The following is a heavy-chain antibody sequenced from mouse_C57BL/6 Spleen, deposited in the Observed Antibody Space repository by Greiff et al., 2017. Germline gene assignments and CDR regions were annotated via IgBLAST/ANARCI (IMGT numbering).Heavy chain of an antibody. J-gene: IGHJ1*03. CDR1: GYTFTDYY. V-gene: IGHV1-76*01. CDR2: IYPGSGNT. Sequence: QVQLKQSGAELVRPGASVKLSCKASGYTFTDYYINWVKQRPGQGLEWIARIYPGSGNTYYNEKFKGKATLTAEKSSSTAYMQLSSLTSEDSAVYFCARDYGSSAYFDVWGTGTTVTVSS. D-gene: IGHD1-1*01. CDR3: ARDYGSSAYFDV.